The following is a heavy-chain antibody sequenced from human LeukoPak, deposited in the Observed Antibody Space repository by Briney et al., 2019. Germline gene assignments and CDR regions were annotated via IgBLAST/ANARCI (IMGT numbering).Heavy chain of an antibody. CDR1: GSIFSDEY. Sequence: PGGSLRLSCAASGSIFSDEYMVWVRQAPGKGLQWVGRTGNKASRYTTEYAASVKGRFTISRDDSKNSLYLQMNSLKTEDTALYYCTRGYSGRSVYAFDIWGQGTMVTVSS. D-gene: IGHD1-26*01. J-gene: IGHJ3*02. CDR2: TGNKASRYTT. CDR3: TRGYSGRSVYAFDI. V-gene: IGHV3-72*01.